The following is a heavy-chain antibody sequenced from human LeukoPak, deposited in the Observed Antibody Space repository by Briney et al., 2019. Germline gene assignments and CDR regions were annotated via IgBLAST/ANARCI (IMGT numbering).Heavy chain of an antibody. V-gene: IGHV4-4*02. D-gene: IGHD3-10*01. Sequence: SETLSLTCTVSGASVANTDWWTWVRQPPGEGLEWIGEIYHTGSTNYNPSLKRRVTISIDKSKNQFSLRLSSMTAADTAVYYCASLATMDRGQRNSWGQGTLVTVSS. CDR3: ASLATMDRGQRNS. CDR2: IYHTGST. CDR1: GASVANTDW. J-gene: IGHJ4*02.